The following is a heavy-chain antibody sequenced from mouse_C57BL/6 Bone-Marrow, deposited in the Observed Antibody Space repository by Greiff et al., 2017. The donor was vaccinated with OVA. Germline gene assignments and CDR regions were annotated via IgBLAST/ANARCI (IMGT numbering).Heavy chain of an antibody. J-gene: IGHJ2*01. CDR2: IYPGSGNT. Sequence: QVQLKESGAELVRPGASVKLSCKASGYTFTDYYINWVKQRPGQGLEWIARIYPGSGNTYYNEKFKGKATLTAEKSSSTAYMQLSSLTSEDSAVYFCAIRSFYYFDYWGQGTTLTVSS. CDR1: GYTFTDYY. V-gene: IGHV1-76*01. CDR3: AIRSFYYFDY.